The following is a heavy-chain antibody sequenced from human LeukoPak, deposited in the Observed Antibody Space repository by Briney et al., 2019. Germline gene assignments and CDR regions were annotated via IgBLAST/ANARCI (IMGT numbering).Heavy chain of an antibody. V-gene: IGHV4-34*01. CDR2: INHRGST. CDR3: ATYSTGFDL. Sequence: SETLSLTCAVYGGSFSDYYWTWIRQPPGKGLEWIGEINHRGSTHYNPSLKSRVTISVDTSKKQFSLKLSSVTAADTAVYYCATYSTGFDLWGQGTVVTVSS. J-gene: IGHJ3*01. CDR1: GGSFSDYY. D-gene: IGHD6-19*01.